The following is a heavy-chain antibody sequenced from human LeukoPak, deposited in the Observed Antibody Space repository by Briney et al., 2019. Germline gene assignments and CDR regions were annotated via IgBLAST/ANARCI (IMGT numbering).Heavy chain of an antibody. V-gene: IGHV3-15*01. J-gene: IGHJ4*02. Sequence: GGSLRLSCAASGFPVSDNYMTWVRQAPGKGLEWLGRIKTKNDGETTEYAAPMRGRLSISRDDSKNMLYLQMNSLNTEDTAVYYCTSRTLTTNDYWGQGTLVTVSS. D-gene: IGHD3-3*01. CDR2: IKTKNDGETT. CDR3: TSRTLTTNDY. CDR1: GFPVSDNY.